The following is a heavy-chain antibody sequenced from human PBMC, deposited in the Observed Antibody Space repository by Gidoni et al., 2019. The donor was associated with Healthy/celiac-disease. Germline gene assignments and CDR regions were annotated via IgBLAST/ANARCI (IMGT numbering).Heavy chain of an antibody. Sequence: QVQLVQSGAEVKKPGASVKVSCKASGYTFTGYFRHWVRQAPGQGLEWMGWINPNSGGTNYAQKFQGWVTMTRDTSISTAYMELSGLRSDDTAVYYCAKAYGSGSQLHAGYYMDVWGKGTTVTVSS. CDR1: GYTFTGYF. V-gene: IGHV1-2*04. J-gene: IGHJ6*03. D-gene: IGHD3-10*01. CDR3: AKAYGSGSQLHAGYYMDV. CDR2: INPNSGGT.